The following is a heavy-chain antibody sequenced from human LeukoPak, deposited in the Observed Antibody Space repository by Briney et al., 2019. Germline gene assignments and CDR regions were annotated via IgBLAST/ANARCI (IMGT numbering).Heavy chain of an antibody. CDR2: IYYSGST. D-gene: IGHD3-3*01. J-gene: IGHJ4*02. CDR1: GGSISSGDYY. V-gene: IGHV4-30-4*08. CDR3: AREVITIFGVVTGLDY. Sequence: PQTLSLTCTVSGGSISSGDYYWSWIRQPPGKGLEWIGYIYYSGSTYYNPSLKSRVTISVDTSKNQFSLKLSSVTAADTAVYYCAREVITIFGVVTGLDYWGQGTLVTVSS.